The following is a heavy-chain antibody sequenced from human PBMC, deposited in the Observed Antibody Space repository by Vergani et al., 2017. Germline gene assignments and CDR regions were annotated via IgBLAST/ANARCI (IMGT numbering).Heavy chain of an antibody. D-gene: IGHD2-2*01. CDR2: INHSGST. V-gene: IGHV4-34*01. CDR1: GGSFSGYY. CDR3: AGGEQRMYVVVPAAGFQH. J-gene: IGHJ1*01. Sequence: QVQLQQWGAGLLKPSETLSLTCAVYGGSFSGYYWRWIRQPPGKGLEWIGEINHSGSTNYNPSLKSRVTISVDTTKNQFSLKLSSVTAADTAVYYCAGGEQRMYVVVPAAGFQHWGQGTLVTVSS.